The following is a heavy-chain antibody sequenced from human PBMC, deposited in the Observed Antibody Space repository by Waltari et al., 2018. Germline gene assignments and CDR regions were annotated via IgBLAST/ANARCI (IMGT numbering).Heavy chain of an antibody. CDR2: IYDSGST. Sequence: QVHLQESGPGLVKPSETLSLTCTVSGGSIRRYYWSWIRQPPGKGLEWIGWIYDSGSTNYNPSLKSRVTMSVDTSKNQFSLSLRSVSVADTAVYYCARGTIYNWSDYFQHWGQGTLVTVSS. CDR3: ARGTIYNWSDYFQH. D-gene: IGHD1-1*01. V-gene: IGHV4-59*01. J-gene: IGHJ1*01. CDR1: GGSIRRYY.